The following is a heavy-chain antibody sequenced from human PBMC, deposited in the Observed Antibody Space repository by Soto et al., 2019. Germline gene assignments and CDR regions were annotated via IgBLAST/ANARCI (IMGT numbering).Heavy chain of an antibody. V-gene: IGHV3-33*01. Sequence: QVQLVESGGGVVQPGRSLRLSCAASGFTFSSDGMHWVRQAPGKGLEWVAVIWYDGSNKYYADSVKGRFTISRDNSKNTLYLQMNSLRAEDTAVYYCARDFRRIITTPKIVIPYFDYWGQGTLVTVSS. J-gene: IGHJ4*02. D-gene: IGHD3-16*02. CDR3: ARDFRRIITTPKIVIPYFDY. CDR1: GFTFSSDG. CDR2: IWYDGSNK.